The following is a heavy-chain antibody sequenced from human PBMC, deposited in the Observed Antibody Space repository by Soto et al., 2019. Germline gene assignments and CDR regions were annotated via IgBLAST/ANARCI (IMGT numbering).Heavy chain of an antibody. J-gene: IGHJ1*01. Sequence: EVQLVESGGGLVQPGGSLRLSCAASGFTFSSYSMNWVRQAPGKGLEWVSYISSSSSTIYYADSVKGRFTISRDNAKNTRYLQMNSLRDEDTAVYYCARDPDSYDSSGYYPEYFQPWGQGTLVTVSS. CDR2: ISSSSSTI. D-gene: IGHD3-22*01. V-gene: IGHV3-48*02. CDR3: ARDPDSYDSSGYYPEYFQP. CDR1: GFTFSSYS.